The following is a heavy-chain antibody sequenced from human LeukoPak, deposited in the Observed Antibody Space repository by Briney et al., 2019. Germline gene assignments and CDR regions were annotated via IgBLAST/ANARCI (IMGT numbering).Heavy chain of an antibody. CDR2: ISYDGSNK. Sequence: GGSLRLSCAASGFIFSSYAMHWVRQAPGKGLEWVAVISYDGSNKYYADSVKGRFTISRDNSKNTLYLQMNSLRAEDTAVYYCARSGRWSGYVSDPDNWFDPWGQGTLVTVSS. V-gene: IGHV3-30-3*01. D-gene: IGHD3-3*01. CDR3: ARSGRWSGYVSDPDNWFDP. CDR1: GFIFSSYA. J-gene: IGHJ5*02.